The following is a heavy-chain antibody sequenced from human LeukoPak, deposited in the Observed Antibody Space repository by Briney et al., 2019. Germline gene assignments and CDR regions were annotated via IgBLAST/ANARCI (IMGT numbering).Heavy chain of an antibody. V-gene: IGHV3-30*04. J-gene: IGHJ6*04. D-gene: IGHD6-13*01. CDR3: ARDIQSSSWFYYYYYGMDV. CDR1: GFTFSTYA. Sequence: GRSLRLSCAGSGFTFSTYAMHWVRQAPGKGLEWVAVISYDGSNKYYADSVKGRYTISRDNSTNTLYLQMNSLRAEDTAEYYCARDIQSSSWFYYYYYGMDVWGKGTTVTVSS. CDR2: ISYDGSNK.